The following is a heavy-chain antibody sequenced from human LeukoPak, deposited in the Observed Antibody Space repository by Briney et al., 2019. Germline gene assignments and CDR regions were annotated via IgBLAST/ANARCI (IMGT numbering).Heavy chain of an antibody. V-gene: IGHV4-4*07. D-gene: IGHD2-21*01. Sequence: SETLSLTCSVSGGSVSSFFWSWIRQPAGRELEWPGRMFANGNANYNPSLKSRISMSVDTSTSQFSLTLTSVTAADTAIYYCARDIVAASSDGFDVWGQGTTVIVSS. CDR2: MFANGNA. CDR1: GGSVSSFF. CDR3: ARDIVAASSDGFDV. J-gene: IGHJ3*01.